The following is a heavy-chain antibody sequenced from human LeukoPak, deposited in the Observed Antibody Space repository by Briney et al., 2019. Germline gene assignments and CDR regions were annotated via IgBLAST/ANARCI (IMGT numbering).Heavy chain of an antibody. J-gene: IGHJ4*02. CDR1: GFRFGAYA. D-gene: IGHD2-21*02. CDR3: AKDHDNTDYYYYFDS. V-gene: IGHV3-23*01. CDR2: ISETGRTT. Sequence: PGGSLRLSCAASGFRFGAYAMSWVRLAPGKGLEWASGISETGRTTSYTDSVKGRFTISRDNSKNTLHLQMNRLRAEDTALYYCAKDHDNTDYYYYFDSWGQGTLVTVSS.